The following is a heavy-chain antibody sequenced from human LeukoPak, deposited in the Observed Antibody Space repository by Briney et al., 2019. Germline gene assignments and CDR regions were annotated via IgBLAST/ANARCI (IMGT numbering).Heavy chain of an antibody. D-gene: IGHD1-26*01. J-gene: IGHJ4*02. CDR1: GFTFSSYW. V-gene: IGHV3-7*03. CDR3: ASPKTPSGSYGDFDY. CDR2: IKQDGSEK. Sequence: PGGSLRLSCAASGFTFSSYWMSWVRQAPGKGLEWVANIKQDGSEKYYVDSVKGRFTISRDNAKNSLYLQMNSLRAEDTAVYYCASPKTPSGSYGDFDYWGQGTLVTASS.